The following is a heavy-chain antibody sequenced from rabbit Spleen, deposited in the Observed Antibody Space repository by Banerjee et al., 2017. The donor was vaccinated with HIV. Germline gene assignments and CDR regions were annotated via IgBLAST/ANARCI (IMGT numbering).Heavy chain of an antibody. V-gene: IGHV1S7*01. J-gene: IGHJ6*01. CDR3: ARDSGSSFSSYGMDL. D-gene: IGHD8-1*01. Sequence: QVKESGGGLVQPGGSLKLSCKASGFTLSSYYMNWVRQAPGKGLEWIGYIDPVFGITYYANWVNGRFSISRENAQNTVFLQMTSLTAADTATYFCARDSGSSFSSYGMDLWGQGTLVTV. CDR1: GFTLSSYY. CDR2: IDPVFGIT.